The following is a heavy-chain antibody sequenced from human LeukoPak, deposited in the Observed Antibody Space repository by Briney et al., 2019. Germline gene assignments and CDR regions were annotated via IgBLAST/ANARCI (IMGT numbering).Heavy chain of an antibody. CDR1: GYTCTSYA. Sequence: ASVKVSCKASGYTCTSYAMHWVRQAPGQRLEWMGWINAGNGNTKYSQKFQGRVTITRDTSASTAYMELSSLRSEDTAVYYCAIRGATGTTFDYWGQGTLVAVSS. CDR3: AIRGATGTTFDY. D-gene: IGHD1-1*01. CDR2: INAGNGNT. V-gene: IGHV1-3*01. J-gene: IGHJ4*02.